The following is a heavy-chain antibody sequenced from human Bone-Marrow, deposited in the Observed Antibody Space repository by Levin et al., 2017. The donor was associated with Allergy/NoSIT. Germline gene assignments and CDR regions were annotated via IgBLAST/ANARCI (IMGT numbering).Heavy chain of an antibody. V-gene: IGHV3-48*03. J-gene: IGHJ5*02. D-gene: IGHD3-9*01. Sequence: GESLKISCAASGFSFSSYEMNWVRQAPGKGLEWVSYISSRNTTIYYADSVKGRFTISRDNAEHSLYLQMHSLRAEDTAIYYCAKSPTLTGYYEWFDPWGQGTLVTVSS. CDR2: ISSRNTTI. CDR3: AKSPTLTGYYEWFDP. CDR1: GFSFSSYE.